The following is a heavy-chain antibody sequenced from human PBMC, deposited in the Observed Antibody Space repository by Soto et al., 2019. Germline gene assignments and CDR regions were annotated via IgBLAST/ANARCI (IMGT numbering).Heavy chain of an antibody. CDR2: SIPIFGTA. CDR1: GGTFSSYA. V-gene: IGHV1-69*13. Sequence: SVKVSCKASGGTFSSYAISWVRQAPGQGLEWMGGSIPIFGTANYAQKFQGRVTITADESTSTAYMELSSLRSEDTAVYYCARDRYCSSTSCHLYYFDYWGQGTLVTVSS. CDR3: ARDRYCSSTSCHLYYFDY. J-gene: IGHJ4*02. D-gene: IGHD2-2*01.